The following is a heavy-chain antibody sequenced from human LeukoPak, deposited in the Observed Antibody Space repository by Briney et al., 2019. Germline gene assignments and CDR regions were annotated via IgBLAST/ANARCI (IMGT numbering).Heavy chain of an antibody. J-gene: IGHJ4*02. CDR1: GYTFTSYG. V-gene: IGHV1-18*01. CDR2: ISAYNGNT. Sequence: ASVKVSCKASGYTFTSYGISWVRQAPGQGLEWMGWISAYNGNTNYAQKLQGRVTMTTDTSTSTAYMELRSLRSDDTAVYYCARAPPTSYDILTGSQYYFDYWGQGTLVTVSS. D-gene: IGHD3-9*01. CDR3: ARAPPTSYDILTGSQYYFDY.